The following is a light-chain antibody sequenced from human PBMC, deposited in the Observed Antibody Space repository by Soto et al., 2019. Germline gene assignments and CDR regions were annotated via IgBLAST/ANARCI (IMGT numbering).Light chain of an antibody. CDR2: DVS. Sequence: QSVLTQPASVSGSPGQSITISCTGTSSDVGGYNYVSWYQQHPGKAPKLMIYDVSNRPSGVSNRFSGSKSGNTASLTISGLQAEDEADYYCSSYTSSSTLDVFGGGTQLTVL. J-gene: IGLJ2*01. CDR1: SSDVGGYNY. CDR3: SSYTSSSTLDV. V-gene: IGLV2-14*01.